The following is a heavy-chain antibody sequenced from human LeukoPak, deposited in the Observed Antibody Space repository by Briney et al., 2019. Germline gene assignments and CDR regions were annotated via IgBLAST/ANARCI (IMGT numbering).Heavy chain of an antibody. CDR1: GDTFSSYP. J-gene: IGHJ4*02. V-gene: IGHV1-2*02. D-gene: IGHD1-14*01. Sequence: ASVKVSCKASGDTFSSYPISWVRQAPGQGLEWMGWINPNSGGTNYAQKFQGRVTMTRDTSISTAYMEPSRLRSDDTAVYYCARVSSYRIESDYWGQGTLVTVSS. CDR3: ARVSSYRIESDY. CDR2: INPNSGGT.